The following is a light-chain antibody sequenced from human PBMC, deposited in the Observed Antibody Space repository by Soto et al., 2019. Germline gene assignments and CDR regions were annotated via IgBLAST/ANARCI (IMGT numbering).Light chain of an antibody. CDR3: KKYNSALLP. Sequence: DIQLTQSPSTLSTSVGDRVTTTCRSSQRISSWLAWYQQKPGKAPKLLIYKASSLQSGVASRFSVSRSGTYFSLTISSLQPEEVATYYCKKYNSALLPFGGGTKVDI. V-gene: IGKV1-5*03. J-gene: IGKJ4*01. CDR2: KAS. CDR1: QRISSW.